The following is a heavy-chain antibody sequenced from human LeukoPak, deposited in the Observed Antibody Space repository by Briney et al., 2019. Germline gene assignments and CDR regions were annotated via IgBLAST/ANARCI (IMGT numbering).Heavy chain of an antibody. V-gene: IGHV4-39*01. CDR3: ARTRHITVAGHFDY. J-gene: IGHJ4*02. D-gene: IGHD6-19*01. Sequence: PSETLSLTCTVSGDSMSNGFYYWAWIRQPPEKGLEWIGSLFHSGNTYYNPSLQSRVSISVDTSKNQFSLKLTSVTAADTAVYYFARTRHITVAGHFDYWGRGTLVTVSS. CDR2: LFHSGNT. CDR1: GDSMSNGFYY.